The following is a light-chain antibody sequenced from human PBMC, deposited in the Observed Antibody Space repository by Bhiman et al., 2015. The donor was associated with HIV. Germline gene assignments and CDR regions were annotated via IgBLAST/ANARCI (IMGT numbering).Light chain of an antibody. CDR2: EDT. V-gene: IGLV3-1*01. CDR1: KLGDKF. Sequence: SYELTQPPSVSVSPGQTASITCSGDKLGDKFAFWYQQKPGQSPVVVIYEDTKRPSGIPARFSGSNSGNTATLTISGTQAMDEADYYCQAWDSSTGVFGTGTKVTVL. J-gene: IGLJ1*01. CDR3: QAWDSSTGV.